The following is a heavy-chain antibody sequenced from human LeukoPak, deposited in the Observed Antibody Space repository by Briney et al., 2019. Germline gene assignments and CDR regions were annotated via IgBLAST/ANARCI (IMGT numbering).Heavy chain of an antibody. D-gene: IGHD6-13*01. Sequence: GGSLRLSCAASGFTFDGYAMHWVRQAPGKGLEWVSRISGDGGSTYYADSVKGRFTISRDNSKNSLYLQMNSLRTEDTALYYCAKIYSSSWYNAFDIWGQGTMVTVSS. CDR3: AKIYSSSWYNAFDI. CDR1: GFTFDGYA. J-gene: IGHJ3*02. CDR2: ISGDGGST. V-gene: IGHV3-43*02.